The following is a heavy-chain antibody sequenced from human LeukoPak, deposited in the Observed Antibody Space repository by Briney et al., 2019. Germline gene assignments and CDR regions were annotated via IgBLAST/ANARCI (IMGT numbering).Heavy chain of an antibody. J-gene: IGHJ2*01. CDR1: GGTFSSYA. CDR3: ARDRPRIEYIDL. V-gene: IGHV1-69*13. CDR2: IIPIFGTA. D-gene: IGHD2-21*01. Sequence: SVKVSCKASGGTFSSYAISWVRQAPGQGLEWMGGIIPIFGTANYAQKFQGRVTITADESTSTAYMELSSLRSEDTAVYYCARDRPRIEYIDLWGRGTLVTVSS.